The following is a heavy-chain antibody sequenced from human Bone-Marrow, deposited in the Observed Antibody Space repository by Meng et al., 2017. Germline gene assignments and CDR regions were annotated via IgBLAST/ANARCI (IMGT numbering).Heavy chain of an antibody. J-gene: IGHJ4*02. V-gene: IGHV3-30*01. CDR3: ARVHFDY. CDR1: GFTFSSYA. CDR2: ISYDGSNK. Sequence: QVQLVESGGGCVQPGRSLRLSCAASGFTFSSYAMHWVRQAPGKGLEWVAVISYDGSNKYYADSVKGRFTISRDNSKNTLYLQMNSLRAEDTAVYYCARVHFDYWGQGTLVTVSS.